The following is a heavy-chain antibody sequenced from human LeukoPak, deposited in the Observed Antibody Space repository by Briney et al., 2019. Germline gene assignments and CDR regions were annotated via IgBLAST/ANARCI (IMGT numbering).Heavy chain of an antibody. Sequence: SETLSLTCSVSGGSISSRCCSWGWIRQPPGKGLEWIGSAHYSGSTYYNPSLKSRVTISVDTSKNQFSLKLSSVTAADTAVYYCARLTGTYYYYYMDVWGKGTTVTVSS. D-gene: IGHD1-7*01. CDR3: ARLTGTYYYYYMDV. J-gene: IGHJ6*03. CDR2: AHYSGST. V-gene: IGHV4-39*07. CDR1: GGSISSRCCS.